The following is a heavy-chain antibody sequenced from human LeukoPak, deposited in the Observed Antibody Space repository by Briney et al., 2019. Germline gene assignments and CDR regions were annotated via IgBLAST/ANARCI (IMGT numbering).Heavy chain of an antibody. CDR2: IYYSGST. Sequence: SETLSLTCTVSGGSISSSSYYWGWIRQPPGKGLEWIGSIYYSGSTYYNPSLKSRVTISVDTSKNQFSLKLSSVTAADTAVYYCARDRGNDSSGYYYEYDAFDIWGQGTMVTVSS. D-gene: IGHD3-22*01. J-gene: IGHJ3*02. CDR1: GGSISSSSYY. CDR3: ARDRGNDSSGYYYEYDAFDI. V-gene: IGHV4-39*07.